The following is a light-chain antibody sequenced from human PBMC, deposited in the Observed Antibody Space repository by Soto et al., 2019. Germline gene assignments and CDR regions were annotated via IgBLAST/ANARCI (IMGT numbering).Light chain of an antibody. Sequence: DIQMTQSPSSLSASVGDRVTITCQASQGISNYLNWYQQKPGKAPTLLIYDASNLETGVPSRFSRSGSGTNFTFTISSLQAEDIATYYCQQYDNRPPYTFGQGTKLEIK. CDR2: DAS. CDR3: QQYDNRPPYT. CDR1: QGISNY. V-gene: IGKV1-33*01. J-gene: IGKJ2*01.